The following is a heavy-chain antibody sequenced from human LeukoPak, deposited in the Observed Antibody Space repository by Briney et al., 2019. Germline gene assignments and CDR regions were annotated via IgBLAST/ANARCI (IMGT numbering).Heavy chain of an antibody. CDR2: IRYDGSSK. CDR3: ARGSRFGVVERDALDI. CDR1: EFTFSSYG. Sequence: GGSLRLSCAASEFTFSSYGMHWVRQAPGKGLEWVAFIRYDGSSKYYTDSVKGRFTISRDNSKNTMYLQMNSLRAEDTAVYYCARGSRFGVVERDALDIWGQGTMVTVSS. V-gene: IGHV3-30*02. J-gene: IGHJ3*02. D-gene: IGHD3-3*01.